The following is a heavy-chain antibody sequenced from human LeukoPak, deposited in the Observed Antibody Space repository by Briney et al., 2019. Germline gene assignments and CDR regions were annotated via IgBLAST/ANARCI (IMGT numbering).Heavy chain of an antibody. Sequence: SETLSLTCTVSGDSISSGDYYRSWIRQPAGKGLEWIGRISSSGSTNYNPSLKSRVTISEDTSKNQFSLKLSSVTAADTAVYYCAKGMEWELLPRGAFDIWGQGTLVTVSS. V-gene: IGHV4-61*02. J-gene: IGHJ3*02. CDR1: GDSISSGDYY. CDR3: AKGMEWELLPRGAFDI. D-gene: IGHD1-26*01. CDR2: ISSSGST.